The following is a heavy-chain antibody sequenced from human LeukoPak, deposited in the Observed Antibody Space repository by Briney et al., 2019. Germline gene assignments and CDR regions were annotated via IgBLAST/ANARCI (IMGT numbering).Heavy chain of an antibody. CDR3: ARDLNQVRDFDY. Sequence: GGSLRLSCAASGFTFSSYSMNWVRQAPGKGLEWVSSISSSSSYIYYADSVKGRLTISRDNAKNSLYLQMNSLRAEDTAVYYCARDLNQVRDFDYWGQGTLVTVSS. J-gene: IGHJ4*02. V-gene: IGHV3-21*01. CDR2: ISSSSSYI. CDR1: GFTFSSYS. D-gene: IGHD1-1*01.